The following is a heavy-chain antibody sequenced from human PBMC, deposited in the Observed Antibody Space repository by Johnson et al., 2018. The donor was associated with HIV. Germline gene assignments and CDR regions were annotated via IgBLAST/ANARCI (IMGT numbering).Heavy chain of an antibody. Sequence: VQLVESGGGLVQPGGSLRLSCAASGFTFSSYDMHWVRQATGKGLEWVSAIGTAGDTYYPGSVKGRFTISRENAKNSLYLQMNSLRAGDTALYYCARGGAYCGGDCYHAFDIWGQGTMVTVSS. D-gene: IGHD2-21*02. J-gene: IGHJ3*02. CDR3: ARGGAYCGGDCYHAFDI. CDR1: GFTFSSYD. V-gene: IGHV3-13*01. CDR2: IGTAGDT.